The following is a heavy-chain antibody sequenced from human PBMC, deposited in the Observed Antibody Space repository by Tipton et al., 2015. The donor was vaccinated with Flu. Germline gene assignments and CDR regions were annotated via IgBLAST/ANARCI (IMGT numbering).Heavy chain of an antibody. V-gene: IGHV4-34*01. CDR1: GGSFSAYY. D-gene: IGHD4-23*01. Sequence: TLSLTCTISGGSFSAYYWSWIRQSPGKGLGWIGEVNHSGGTNYNPSLKGRVTISLDTSKNHFSLELSSVTAADTAVYYCAGTMLVTPDAFDVWGQGTMVTVSS. CDR3: AGTMLVTPDAFDV. J-gene: IGHJ3*01. CDR2: VNHSGGT.